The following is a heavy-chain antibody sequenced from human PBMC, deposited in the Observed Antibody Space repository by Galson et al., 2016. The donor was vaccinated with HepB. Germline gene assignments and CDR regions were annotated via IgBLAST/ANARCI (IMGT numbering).Heavy chain of an antibody. Sequence: SVKVSCKASGYTFTAYHMHWVRQAPGQGLEWMGCINFNSGGTKYAQKFQGRVTMTRDTSISTAYMELSSLRSDNTAVYYCSRTWKDVRTPDLDYWGQGTLVTVSS. CDR2: INFNSGGT. CDR3: SRTWKDVRTPDLDY. D-gene: IGHD1-1*01. CDR1: GYTFTAYH. J-gene: IGHJ4*02. V-gene: IGHV1-2*02.